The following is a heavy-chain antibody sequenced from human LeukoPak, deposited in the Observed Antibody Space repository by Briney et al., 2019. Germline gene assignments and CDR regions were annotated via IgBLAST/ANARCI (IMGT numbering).Heavy chain of an antibody. CDR3: ARDYSPPSVIDAFDI. Sequence: ASVKVSCKASGYTFTSYGISWLRQAPAQGLEWMGWISAYNGNTNYAQKLQGRVTMTTDTSTSTAYMELRSLTSDDTAVYYCARDYSPPSVIDAFDIWGQGTMVTVSS. CDR2: ISAYNGNT. V-gene: IGHV1-18*01. J-gene: IGHJ3*02. CDR1: GYTFTSYG. D-gene: IGHD2-21*01.